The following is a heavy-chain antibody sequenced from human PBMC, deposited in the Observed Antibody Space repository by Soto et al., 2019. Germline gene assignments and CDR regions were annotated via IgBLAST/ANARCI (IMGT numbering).Heavy chain of an antibody. CDR1: GGTFSSYA. J-gene: IGHJ5*02. Sequence: QVQLVQSGAEVKKPGSSVKVSCKASGGTFSSYAISWVRQAPGQGLEWMGGIIPILGTANYAQKFQGRVTITADESTSTAYMELSSLRSEDTAVYYCARGYSSGWYNWFDPWGQGTLVTVSS. CDR3: ARGYSSGWYNWFDP. D-gene: IGHD6-19*01. CDR2: IIPILGTA. V-gene: IGHV1-69*01.